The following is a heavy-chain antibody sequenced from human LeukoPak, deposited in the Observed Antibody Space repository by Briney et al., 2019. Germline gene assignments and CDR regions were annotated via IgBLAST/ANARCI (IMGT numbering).Heavy chain of an antibody. V-gene: IGHV1-18*01. CDR3: ARDLWAVAGMGYYYMDV. D-gene: IGHD6-19*01. Sequence: ASVKVSCKASGYTFTSYGISWVRQAPGQGLEWMGWISAYNGNTNYAQKLQGRVTMTTDTSTSTAYMELRSLRSDDTAVYYCARDLWAVAGMGYYYMDVWGKGTTVTVSS. J-gene: IGHJ6*03. CDR2: ISAYNGNT. CDR1: GYTFTSYG.